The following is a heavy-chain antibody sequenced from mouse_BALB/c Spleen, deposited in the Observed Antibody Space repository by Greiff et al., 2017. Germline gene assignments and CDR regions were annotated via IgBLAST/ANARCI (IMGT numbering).Heavy chain of an antibody. D-gene: IGHD2-2*01. CDR3: ARYGYDGGYAMDY. Sequence: VKVVESGPGLVQPSQSLSITCTVSGFSLTSYGVHWVRQSPGKGLEWLGVIWSGGSTDYNAAFISRLSISKDNSKSQVFFKMNSLQANDTAIYYCARYGYDGGYAMDYWGQGTSVTVSS. V-gene: IGHV2-2*02. CDR1: GFSLTSYG. CDR2: IWSGGST. J-gene: IGHJ4*01.